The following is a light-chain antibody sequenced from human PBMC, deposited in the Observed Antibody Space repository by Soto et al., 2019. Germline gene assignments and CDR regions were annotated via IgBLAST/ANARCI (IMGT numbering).Light chain of an antibody. Sequence: IQMTQSPSSLSASVGDTVTLTCRASQGIDKDLGWYQQKPGKAPKLLIYKASSLERGVPSRFSGSGSETEFTLTISSLQPDDFATYYCQHYYTLWTFGQGTKVDIK. J-gene: IGKJ1*01. CDR2: KAS. V-gene: IGKV1-5*03. CDR1: QGIDKD. CDR3: QHYYTLWT.